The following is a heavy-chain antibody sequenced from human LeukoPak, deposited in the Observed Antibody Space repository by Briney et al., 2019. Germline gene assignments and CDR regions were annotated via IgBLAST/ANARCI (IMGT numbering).Heavy chain of an antibody. D-gene: IGHD6-19*01. Sequence: ASAKVSCKASGYTFTSYDINWVRQTTGPVLEWMGWMNPNSRNTGYAQKFHGRDTIASNTSISTAYMELSSLRSEDTAVYYCARAVALYLFDYWGQGTLVTVSS. V-gene: IGHV1-8*03. J-gene: IGHJ4*02. CDR2: MNPNSRNT. CDR3: ARAVALYLFDY. CDR1: GYTFTSYD.